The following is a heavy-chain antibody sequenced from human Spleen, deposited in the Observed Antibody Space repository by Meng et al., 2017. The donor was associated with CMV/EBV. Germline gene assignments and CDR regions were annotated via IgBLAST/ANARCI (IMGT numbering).Heavy chain of an antibody. J-gene: IGHJ4*02. V-gene: IGHV1-69*12. Sequence: QVQVVQAGDKVQKPRSSVKVPCKASGGLFSSYAISWVRQAPGQGLEWMGGIIPIFGTANYAQKFQGRVTITADESTSTAYMELSSLRSEDTAVYYCARVRCSGGSCHGGFDYWGQGTLVTVSS. CDR3: ARVRCSGGSCHGGFDY. CDR2: IIPIFGTA. D-gene: IGHD2-15*01. CDR1: GGLFSSYA.